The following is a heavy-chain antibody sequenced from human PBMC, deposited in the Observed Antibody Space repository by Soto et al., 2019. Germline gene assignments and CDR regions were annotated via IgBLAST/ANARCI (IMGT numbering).Heavy chain of an antibody. CDR2: ISASSTTV. J-gene: IGHJ4*02. D-gene: IGHD3-16*02. CDR3: ARIYRRDGNKYADY. Sequence: EVQLVESGGGLVQPGESLRLSCAASGFTFSSFNMHWVRQAPGKGLEWVSYISASSTTVYYADSVKGRFTISRDNAKNSLYLQMNSLSDEDTAVYYCARIYRRDGNKYADYWGQGTLVTVSS. V-gene: IGHV3-48*02. CDR1: GFTFSSFN.